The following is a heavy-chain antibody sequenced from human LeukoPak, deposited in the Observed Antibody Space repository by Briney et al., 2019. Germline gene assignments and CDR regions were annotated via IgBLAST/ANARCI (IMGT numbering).Heavy chain of an antibody. J-gene: IGHJ4*02. D-gene: IGHD5-18*01. CDR1: GGTFSSYA. CDR3: ARSLGRGYSCGHDY. CDR2: IIPILGIA. Sequence: ASVKVSCKASGGTFSSYAISWVRQAPGQGLEWMGRIIPILGIANYAQKFQGRVTITADKSTSTAYMELSSLRSEDTAVYYCARSLGRGYSCGHDYWGQGTLVTVSS. V-gene: IGHV1-69*04.